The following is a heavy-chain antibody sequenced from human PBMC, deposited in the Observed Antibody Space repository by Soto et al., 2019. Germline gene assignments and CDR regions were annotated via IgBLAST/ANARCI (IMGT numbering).Heavy chain of an antibody. CDR3: ARTRSFTLGFYYDGMDV. Sequence: GESLKISCQGSGYSFASYWIGGVRQMPGKDLEWMGIIYPGDSDTRYNPSFQGQVTISADKSLRTAYLQWTSLKASDTALYYCARTRSFTLGFYYDGMDVWGQGTTVTVSS. J-gene: IGHJ6*02. CDR2: IYPGDSDT. D-gene: IGHD6-6*01. CDR1: GYSFASYW. V-gene: IGHV5-51*01.